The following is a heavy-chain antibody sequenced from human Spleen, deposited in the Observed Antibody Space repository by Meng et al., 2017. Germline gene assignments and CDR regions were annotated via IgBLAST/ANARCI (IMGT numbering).Heavy chain of an antibody. CDR2: ITWDSGHT. CDR3: VKDKGITVADLDY. J-gene: IGHJ4*02. D-gene: IGHD6-19*01. V-gene: IGHV3-43*01. CDR1: GFIFADYT. Sequence: GESLKISCAASGFIFADYTMHWVRQAPGKGLEWISLITWDSGHTYYADSVKGRFAISRDNSNNTLNLQMNSLRTEDTALYYCVKDKGITVADLDYWGQGTLVTVSS.